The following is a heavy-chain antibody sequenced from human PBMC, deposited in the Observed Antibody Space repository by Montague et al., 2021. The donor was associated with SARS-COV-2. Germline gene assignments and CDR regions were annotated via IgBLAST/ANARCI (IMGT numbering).Heavy chain of an antibody. V-gene: IGHV4-61*01. CDR3: VRDHPYGGPRGAYDI. CDR1: GVSISSSSYY. J-gene: IGHJ3*02. Sequence: SETLSLTCTVSGVSISSSSYYWSWLRRSPGKGLEWIAYIYDGGAVNYNPSLGSRVTISTDTSKNQLSLKVNSVTAADTAVYYCVRDHPYGGPRGAYDIWGQGTVVTVSS. CDR2: IYDGGAV. D-gene: IGHD4-23*01.